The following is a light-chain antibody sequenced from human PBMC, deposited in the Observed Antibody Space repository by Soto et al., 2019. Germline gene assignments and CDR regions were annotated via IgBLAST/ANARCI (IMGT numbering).Light chain of an antibody. CDR1: QSISSN. V-gene: IGKV3-11*01. J-gene: IGKJ4*01. Sequence: PASVSGSPGQSITISCRASQSISSNLAWYQQKPGQAPRLLIYGASTRAPDIPARFSGSGSGTDFTLTISSLEPEDFAVYYCQQRSNWPPLTFGGGTKVDIK. CDR2: GAS. CDR3: QQRSNWPPLT.